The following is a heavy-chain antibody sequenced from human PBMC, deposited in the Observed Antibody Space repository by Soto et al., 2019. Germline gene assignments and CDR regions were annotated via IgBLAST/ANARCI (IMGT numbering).Heavy chain of an antibody. D-gene: IGHD6-13*01. CDR2: LVPIFRTA. CDR3: ARETSAPGTFREDASDI. CDR1: GDTFSNYV. Sequence: QVQLVQSGAEVKKPGSSVKVACKVSGDTFSNYVINWVRQAPGQGLEWMGALVPIFRTANYAQKCQGRVTITADEFTITAYMELSGLRSEDTATYYCARETSAPGTFREDASDIWGQGTLVTVSS. V-gene: IGHV1-69*12. J-gene: IGHJ3*02.